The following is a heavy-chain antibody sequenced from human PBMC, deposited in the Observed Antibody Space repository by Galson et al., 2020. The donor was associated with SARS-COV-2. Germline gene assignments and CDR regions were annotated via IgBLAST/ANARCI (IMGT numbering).Heavy chain of an antibody. Sequence: ASVKVSCKASGYTFTGYYMHRVRQAPGQGLEWMGWINPNSGGTNHAQKVQGWVTMTRDTSISPAYMVLSRLRSDDTAVYYCARAFSFGELLGDYYYYYGMDVWGQGTTVTVSS. D-gene: IGHD3-10*01. CDR3: ARAFSFGELLGDYYYYYGMDV. V-gene: IGHV1-2*04. CDR2: INPNSGGT. CDR1: GYTFTGYY. J-gene: IGHJ6*02.